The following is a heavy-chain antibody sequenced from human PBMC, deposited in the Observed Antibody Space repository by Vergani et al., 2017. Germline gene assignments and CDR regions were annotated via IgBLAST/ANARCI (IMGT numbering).Heavy chain of an antibody. CDR3: ARSNIVVVTAAFLDLDY. J-gene: IGHJ4*02. CDR2: ISYDGSTK. V-gene: IGHV3-30-3*01. Sequence: QVQLVESGGGVVQPGRSLRLSCAASGFTFSSYAMHWVRQAPGKGLEWVAVISYDGSTKYYADSVTGRFTISRYNYKNTLYLQMNSLRAEDTAVYYCARSNIVVVTAAFLDLDYWGQGTLVTVSS. D-gene: IGHD2-21*02. CDR1: GFTFSSYA.